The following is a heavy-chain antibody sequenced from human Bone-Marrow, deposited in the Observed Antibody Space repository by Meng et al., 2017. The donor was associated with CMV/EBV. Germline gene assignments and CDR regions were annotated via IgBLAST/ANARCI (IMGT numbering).Heavy chain of an antibody. V-gene: IGHV5-51*01. CDR1: GYSFTSYW. Sequence: GASLKISCKGSGYSFTSYWIGWVRQMPGKGLEWMGIIYPGDSDTRYSPSFQGQVTISADKSISTAYLQLSSLKASDTAMYYCARAPAGSVLVPAVPSRWALDIWGQGTMVTVSS. J-gene: IGHJ3*02. CDR2: IYPGDSDT. CDR3: ARAPAGSVLVPAVPSRWALDI. D-gene: IGHD2-2*01.